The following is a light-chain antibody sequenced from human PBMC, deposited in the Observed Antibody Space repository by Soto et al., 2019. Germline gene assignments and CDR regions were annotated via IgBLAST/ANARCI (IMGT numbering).Light chain of an antibody. CDR1: TLPKKY. J-gene: IGLJ3*02. CDR3: QSAGPSGPVSWV. Sequence: SSELTQPPSVSVSPGQTARITCSGDTLPKKYVYWYQKKAGQAPLLVVYKDDERPSGIPERFSGSSSGSTVTLTISGVQAEDEADYYCQSAGPSGPVSWVFGGGTKVTVL. CDR2: KDD. V-gene: IGLV3-25*02.